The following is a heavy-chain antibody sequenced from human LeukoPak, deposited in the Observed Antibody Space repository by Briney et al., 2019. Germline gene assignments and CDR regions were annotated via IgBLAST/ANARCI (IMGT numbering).Heavy chain of an antibody. J-gene: IGHJ6*03. CDR2: ISSSSSTI. V-gene: IGHV3-48*01. D-gene: IGHD4-11*01. CDR1: GFTFGDYA. Sequence: TGGSLRLSCTASGFTFGDYAMSWFRQAPGKGLEWVSYISSSSSTIYYADSVKGRFTISRDNAKNSLYLQMNSLRAEDTAVYYCARGTTTYYYYMDVWGKGTTVTVSS. CDR3: ARGTTTYYYYMDV.